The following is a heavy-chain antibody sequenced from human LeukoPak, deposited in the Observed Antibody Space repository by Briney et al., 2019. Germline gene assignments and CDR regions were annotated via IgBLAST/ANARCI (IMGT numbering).Heavy chain of an antibody. D-gene: IGHD3-16*01. CDR2: MYYSGST. V-gene: IGHV4-59*08. CDR1: GGSLSPFY. Sequence: SETLSLTCTLSGGSLSPFYGRWLRPPPGGGLEWVGYMYYSGSTNYNPSIKSSVTISIDTSKNQFSLKQSSVTAADTAVYYCARRTGEAVWFDPWGQGTLVTVSS. CDR3: ARRTGEAVWFDP. J-gene: IGHJ5*02.